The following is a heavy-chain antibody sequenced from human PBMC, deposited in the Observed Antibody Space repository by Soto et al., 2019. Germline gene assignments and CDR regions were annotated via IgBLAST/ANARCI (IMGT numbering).Heavy chain of an antibody. CDR2: IYSGGST. J-gene: IGHJ6*02. CDR1: GFTVSSNY. D-gene: IGHD6-13*01. CDR3: ARGGAGYSSSWSLTLYYYYYGMDV. Sequence: GGSLRLSCAASGFTVSSNYMSWVRQAPGKGLEWVSVIYSGGSTYYADSVKGRFTISRDNSKNTLYLQMNSLRAEDTAVYYCARGGAGYSSSWSLTLYYYYYGMDVWGQGTTVTVSS. V-gene: IGHV3-66*01.